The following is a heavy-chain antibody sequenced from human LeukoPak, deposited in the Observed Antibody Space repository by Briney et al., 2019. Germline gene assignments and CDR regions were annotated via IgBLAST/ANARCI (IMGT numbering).Heavy chain of an antibody. J-gene: IGHJ4*02. CDR1: GGSISSSSYY. V-gene: IGHV4-39*01. D-gene: IGHD5-18*01. CDR3: ASCPGYSYGYGGFDY. Sequence: SETLSLTCTVSGGSISSSSYYWGWIRQPPGKGLEWIGSIYYSGSTYYNPSLKSRVTISVDTSKNQFSLKLSSVTAADAAMYHCASCPGYSYGYGGFDYWGQGTLVSVSS. CDR2: IYYSGST.